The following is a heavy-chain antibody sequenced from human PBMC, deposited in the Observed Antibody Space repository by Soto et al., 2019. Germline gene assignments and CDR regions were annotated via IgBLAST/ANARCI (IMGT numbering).Heavy chain of an antibody. CDR2: INPILSMS. J-gene: IGHJ4*02. CDR3: ASSYGSGYRAFDY. V-gene: IGHV1-69*02. Sequence: QVQLVQSGAEVKKPGSSVRDACKASGDTFTFYSINWVRQAPELGLEWMGRINPILSMSNYAQRFQGRVTMTADKSTSTAYMELSSLRSVDTAMYYCASSYGSGYRAFDYWGQGALVTVSS. CDR1: GDTFTFYS. D-gene: IGHD3-10*01.